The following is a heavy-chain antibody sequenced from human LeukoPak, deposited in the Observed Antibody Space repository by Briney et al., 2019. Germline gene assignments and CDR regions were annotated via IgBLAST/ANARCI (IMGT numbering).Heavy chain of an antibody. V-gene: IGHV5-51*01. CDR2: IYPGDSDT. CDR1: GYNFTSYW. D-gene: IGHD1-26*01. J-gene: IGHJ3*01. Sequence: GESLKISCKGSGYNFTSYWIGWVRQMPGKGLEWMGVIYPGDSDTRYSPSFQGQVTISADKSISTAYLQWNTLKASDTAMYYCARPRSGSSFGAFDFWGQATMVTVSS. CDR3: ARPRSGSSFGAFDF.